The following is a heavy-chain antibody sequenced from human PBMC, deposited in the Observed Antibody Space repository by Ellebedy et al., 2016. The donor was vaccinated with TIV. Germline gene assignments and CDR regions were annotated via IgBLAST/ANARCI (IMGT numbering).Heavy chain of an antibody. CDR2: ISSSSSAI. J-gene: IGHJ4*02. Sequence: GESLKISCEASGFTFSTYSMNWVRQAPGKGLEWVSYISSSSSAIYYADFVKGRFTISRDNSKNTLYLQMNSLRAEDTAVYYCARSFVIGGMVVGYWGQGTLVTVSS. V-gene: IGHV3-48*01. D-gene: IGHD2/OR15-2a*01. CDR1: GFTFSTYS. CDR3: ARSFVIGGMVVGY.